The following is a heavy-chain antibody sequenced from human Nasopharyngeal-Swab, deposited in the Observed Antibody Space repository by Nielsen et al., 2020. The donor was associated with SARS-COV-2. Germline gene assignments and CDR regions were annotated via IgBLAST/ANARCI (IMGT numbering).Heavy chain of an antibody. CDR3: ARVPGNHDAFDI. CDR2: ISAYNGNT. CDR1: GCCFSSYG. Sequence: AVQVSCKASGCCFSSYGISWVRQAPGQGLEWMGWISAYNGNTNYAQKLQGRVTMTTDTSTSTAYMELRSLRSDDTAVYYCARVPGNHDAFDIWGQGTMVTVSS. J-gene: IGHJ3*02. D-gene: IGHD2-2*01. V-gene: IGHV1-18*01.